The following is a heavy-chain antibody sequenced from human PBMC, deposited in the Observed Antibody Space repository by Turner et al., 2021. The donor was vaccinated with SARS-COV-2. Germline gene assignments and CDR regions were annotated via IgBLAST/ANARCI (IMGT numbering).Heavy chain of an antibody. CDR2: IKKDGSEK. J-gene: IGHJ4*02. V-gene: IGHV3-7*03. CDR1: GFTFSSYW. Sequence: EVQMVESGGGLVQPGGSVILSCAASGFTFSSYWMSWGRQAAGKGLEWVANIKKDGSEKYYVDSVKGRFTISRDNAKNSLYLQMNSLRAEDTAVYYCARLHTSSWYFDYWGQGTLVTVSS. CDR3: ARLHTSSWYFDY. D-gene: IGHD6-13*01.